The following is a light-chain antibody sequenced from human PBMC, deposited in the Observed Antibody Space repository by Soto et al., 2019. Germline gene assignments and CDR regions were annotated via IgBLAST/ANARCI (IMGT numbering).Light chain of an antibody. CDR3: GACDSSLSSLVV. CDR1: SSNIGNNY. J-gene: IGLJ2*01. V-gene: IGLV1-51*01. Sequence: QSVLTQPPSVSAAPGQKVTISCSGSSSNIGNNYVSWYQQLPGTAPKLLIYDSNKRPSGIPDRFSGSKSGTSATLDITGLQTGDEADYYCGACDSSLSSLVVFGGGTKLTVL. CDR2: DSN.